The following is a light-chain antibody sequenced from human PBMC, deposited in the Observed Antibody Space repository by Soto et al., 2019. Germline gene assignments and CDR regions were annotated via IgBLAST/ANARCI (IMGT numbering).Light chain of an antibody. CDR1: QRISSR. CDR3: QQVNSYPLT. J-gene: IGKJ4*01. CDR2: KAS. V-gene: IGKV1-5*03. Sequence: DIQMTQSPSSLSASVGDRVTITCRASQRISSRLAWYQQKPGKAPKLLIYKASTLKSGVPSRFSGSGSGTEFTLTISSLQPEDFATYYCQQVNSYPLTFGGGTKVDIK.